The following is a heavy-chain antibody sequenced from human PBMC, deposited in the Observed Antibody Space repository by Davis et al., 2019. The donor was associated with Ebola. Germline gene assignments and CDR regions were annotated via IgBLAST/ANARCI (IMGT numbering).Heavy chain of an antibody. CDR3: AGLRLVSFFAY. CDR2: IYYSGST. J-gene: IGHJ4*02. V-gene: IGHV4-39*07. CDR1: GGSISSSSYY. D-gene: IGHD6-6*01. Sequence: MPSETLSLTCTVSGGSISSSSYYWGWIRQPPGKGLERIGSIYYSGSTYYNVSFKSRVTMTVDTSRSQFSLRLTSVTAADTATYYCAGLRLVSFFAYWGQGALVTVSS.